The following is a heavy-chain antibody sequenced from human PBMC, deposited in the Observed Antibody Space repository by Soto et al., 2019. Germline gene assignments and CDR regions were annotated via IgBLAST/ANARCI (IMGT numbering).Heavy chain of an antibody. Sequence: QVQLVQSGAEVKKPGSSVKVSCKASGGTFSSYSINWVRQAPGQGLEWMVRIIPLFGAANYAQKFQGRVTFTADESTTTDYMWLSSLRPDDTAVYYCARGHTYAYWFDPWCQGTLVTVSS. CDR3: ARGHTYAYWFDP. CDR2: IIPLFGAA. V-gene: IGHV1-69*15. J-gene: IGHJ5*02. CDR1: GGTFSSYS. D-gene: IGHD3-16*01.